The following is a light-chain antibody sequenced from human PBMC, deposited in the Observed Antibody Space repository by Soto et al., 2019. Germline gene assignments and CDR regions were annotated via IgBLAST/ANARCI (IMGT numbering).Light chain of an antibody. CDR3: LQDYSYPLT. CDR1: QGISGA. J-gene: IGKJ4*01. Sequence: AIQLTQSPSSLSASVGDRVTITCRAGQGISGALAWYQQKPGKAPKLLIYAAYILQSGVPSRFSGSGSGTDFTLIISSLQPEDFATYFCLQDYSYPLTFGGGTKLEIK. V-gene: IGKV1-6*01. CDR2: AAY.